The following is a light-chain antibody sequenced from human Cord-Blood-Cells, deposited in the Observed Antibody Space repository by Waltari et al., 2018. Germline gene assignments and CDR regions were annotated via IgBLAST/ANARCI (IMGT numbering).Light chain of an antibody. V-gene: IGKV1-39*01. Sequence: DIQMTQSPSSLPASVGDRVTINCLASQSISSYLNWYQQKPGKAPKLLIYAASSLQSGVPSRFSGSGSGTDFTLTISSLQPEDFATYYCQQNYSTPITFGQGTRLEIK. J-gene: IGKJ5*01. CDR2: AAS. CDR3: QQNYSTPIT. CDR1: QSISSY.